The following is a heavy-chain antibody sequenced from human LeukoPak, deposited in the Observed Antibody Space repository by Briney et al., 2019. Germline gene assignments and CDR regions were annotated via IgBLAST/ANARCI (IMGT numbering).Heavy chain of an antibody. J-gene: IGHJ4*02. CDR1: GFTFSSYS. Sequence: GGSLRLSCAASGFTFSSYSMNWVRQAPGKGLEWVSSISSSSSYIYYADSVKGRFTISRDNAKNSLSLQMNSLRAEDTAVYYCANAGDYYHETSGSLRDRNYWGQGTLVTVSS. CDR3: ANAGDYYHETSGSLRDRNY. CDR2: ISSSSSYI. V-gene: IGHV3-21*01. D-gene: IGHD3-22*01.